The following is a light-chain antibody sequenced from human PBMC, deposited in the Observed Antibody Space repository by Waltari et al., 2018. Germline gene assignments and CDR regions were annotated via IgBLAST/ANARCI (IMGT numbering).Light chain of an antibody. CDR1: QSISTF. J-gene: IGKJ4*01. Sequence: DIQMTQSPSSLSASVGDRVTITCRASQSISTFLNWYQQKPGKVPRLLIYSASSLQNGVPPRFSGSGSGTDFTLTISNLQPEDFATYYCQQSNSVLLTFGGGTKVEIK. V-gene: IGKV1-39*01. CDR2: SAS. CDR3: QQSNSVLLT.